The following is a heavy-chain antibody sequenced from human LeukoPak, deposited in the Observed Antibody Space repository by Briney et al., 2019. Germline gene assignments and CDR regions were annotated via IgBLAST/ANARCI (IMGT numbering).Heavy chain of an antibody. Sequence: SETLSLTCAVYGGSFSGYYWSWIRQPPGKGLEWIASIHYSGTTYYNPSLKSRVTISVDTSKNHFSLNLNSVTAADTAVYYCARGPTYQPIDYWGQGTLVTVSS. CDR3: ARGPTYQPIDY. CDR1: GGSFSGYY. V-gene: IGHV4-34*01. CDR2: IHYSGTT. D-gene: IGHD2-2*01. J-gene: IGHJ4*02.